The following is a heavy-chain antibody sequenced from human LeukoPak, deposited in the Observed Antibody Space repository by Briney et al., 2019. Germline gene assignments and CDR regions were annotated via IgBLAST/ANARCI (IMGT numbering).Heavy chain of an antibody. CDR3: ARVSQGYSSGPLFDY. V-gene: IGHV3-30-3*01. CDR2: ISYDGSNK. Sequence: GGSLRLSCAASGFTFSSYAMHWVRQAPGKGLEWVAVISYDGSNKYYADSVKGRFTISRDNSKNTLYLQMNSLRAEDTAVYYCARVSQGYSSGPLFDYWGQGTLVTVSS. CDR1: GFTFSSYA. J-gene: IGHJ4*02. D-gene: IGHD6-19*01.